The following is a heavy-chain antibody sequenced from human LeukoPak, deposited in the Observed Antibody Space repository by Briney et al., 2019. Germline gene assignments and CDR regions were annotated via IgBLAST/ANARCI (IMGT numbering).Heavy chain of an antibody. V-gene: IGHV4-61*01. CDR2: IYYSGST. CDR1: GGSISSSSYY. J-gene: IGHJ5*02. Sequence: SETLSLTCTVSGGSISSSSYYWSWIRQPPGKGLEWIGYIYYSGSTNYNPSLKSRVTISVDTSKNQFSLKLSSVTAADTAVYYCARAISDQLLSWFDPWGQGTLVTVSS. D-gene: IGHD2-2*01. CDR3: ARAISDQLLSWFDP.